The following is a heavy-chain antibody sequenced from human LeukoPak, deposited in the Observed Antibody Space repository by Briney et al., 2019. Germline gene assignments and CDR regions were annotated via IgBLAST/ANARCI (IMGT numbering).Heavy chain of an antibody. D-gene: IGHD4-11*01. Sequence: GGSLRLSCAASGFPFSSYWMSWVRQAPGKGLEWVANIKQDGGEIFYVDSVKGRFTISRDNAKNSLYLQMNSLRAEDTAVYYCAREDHSNYNYWGQGTLVTVSS. CDR3: AREDHSNYNY. V-gene: IGHV3-7*01. CDR1: GFPFSSYW. CDR2: IKQDGGEI. J-gene: IGHJ4*02.